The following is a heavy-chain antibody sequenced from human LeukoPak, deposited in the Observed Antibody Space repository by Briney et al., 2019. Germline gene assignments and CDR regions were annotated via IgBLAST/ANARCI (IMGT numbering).Heavy chain of an antibody. V-gene: IGHV3-9*03. D-gene: IGHD6-13*01. CDR1: GFTFDDYA. CDR2: ISWNSGSI. Sequence: PGRSLRLSCAASGFTFDDYAMHWVRQAPGKGLEWVSGISWNSGSIGYADSVKGRFTISRDNAKNSLYLQMNSLRAEDMALYYCAKDSIAAAGTRSYYYMDVWGKGTTVTVSS. J-gene: IGHJ6*03. CDR3: AKDSIAAAGTRSYYYMDV.